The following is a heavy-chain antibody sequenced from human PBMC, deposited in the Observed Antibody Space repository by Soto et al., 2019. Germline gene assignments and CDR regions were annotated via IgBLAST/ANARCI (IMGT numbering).Heavy chain of an antibody. CDR2: ISTYNGNT. D-gene: IGHD3-22*01. CDR1: GYTFTTYG. J-gene: IGHJ4*02. CDR3: ARGPTDYYDNSGDYFLDY. V-gene: IGHV1-18*01. Sequence: QVQLVQSGAEVKKPGASVKVSCKASGYTFTTYGMSRVRQAPGQGPDWMGWISTYNGNTKDAERLPGRVTMTTATTTSTAYMEVRSLRSDDTAVYYCARGPTDYYDNSGDYFLDYWGQGTLVTVSS.